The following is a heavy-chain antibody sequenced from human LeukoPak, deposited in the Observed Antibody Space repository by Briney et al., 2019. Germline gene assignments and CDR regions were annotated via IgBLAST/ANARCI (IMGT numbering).Heavy chain of an antibody. CDR1: GFTFITYG. CDR3: ARWGSGGLTLDY. J-gene: IGHJ4*02. V-gene: IGHV3-33*01. Sequence: PGRSLRLSCAASGFTFITYGMHWVRQAPGKGLEWVAVIWNDGSQKYYADSVKGRFTISKDNSRNTLNLQMDSLRAEDTAVYYCARWGSGGLTLDYWGQGTLVTVSS. CDR2: IWNDGSQK. D-gene: IGHD3-10*01.